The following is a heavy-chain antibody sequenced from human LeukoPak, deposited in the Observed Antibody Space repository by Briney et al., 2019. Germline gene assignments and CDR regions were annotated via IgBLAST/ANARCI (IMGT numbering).Heavy chain of an antibody. J-gene: IGHJ4*02. CDR2: IYTSGST. CDR1: GDSISSGSYY. CDR3: ARNSCSGGSCYDNRGYFDY. D-gene: IGHD2-15*01. Sequence: PSQTLSLTCTVSGDSISSGSYYWSWIRQPAGKGLEWIGRIYTSGSTNYNPSLKSRVTISVDTSKNQFSLKLSSVTAAGTAVYFCARNSCSGGSCYDNRGYFDYWGQGTLSPSPQ. V-gene: IGHV4-61*02.